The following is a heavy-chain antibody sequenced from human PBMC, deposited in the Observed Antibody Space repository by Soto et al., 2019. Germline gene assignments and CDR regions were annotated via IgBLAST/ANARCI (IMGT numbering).Heavy chain of an antibody. J-gene: IGHJ4*02. D-gene: IGHD2-21*02. CDR1: GGTFSSYA. CDR2: IIPIFGTA. CDR3: ARSDEDRPAYCDS. V-gene: IGHV1-69*06. Sequence: QVQLVQSGAEVKKPGSSVKVSCKASGGTFSSYAISWVRQAPGHGLEWMGGIIPIFGTANYAQKFQVRVTITEDKSTSTAYMELSSLSYEDTAVYYGARSDEDRPAYCDSWGQGTLVTVSS.